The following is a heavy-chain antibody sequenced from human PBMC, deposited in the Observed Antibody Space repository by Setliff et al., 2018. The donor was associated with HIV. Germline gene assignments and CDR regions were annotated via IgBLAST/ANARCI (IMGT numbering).Heavy chain of an antibody. Sequence: SQTLSLTCAISGGSVSSNSAAWNWIRQSPSRGLEWLGRTYYRSKWNTDYAVSVESRITINPGTSKNQFSLQLNSVTPEDTAVYYCARDQLAMVRRNGMDVWGQGTTVTVSS. CDR2: TYYRSKWNT. CDR3: ARDQLAMVRRNGMDV. CDR1: GGSVSSNSAA. D-gene: IGHD3-10*01. J-gene: IGHJ6*02. V-gene: IGHV6-1*01.